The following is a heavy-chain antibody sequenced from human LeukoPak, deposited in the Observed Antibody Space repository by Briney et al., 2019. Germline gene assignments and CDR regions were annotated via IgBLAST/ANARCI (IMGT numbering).Heavy chain of an antibody. D-gene: IGHD3-10*01. CDR3: ARDFAREFTIDY. Sequence: GSLRLSCAASGFTFSNYNMNWVRQPPGKGLQWVSYISSSSNIIYYADSVKGRFTISRDNAKNSLFLQMNSLRAEDAAVYYCARDFAREFTIDYWGQGTLVTVSS. CDR1: GFTFSNYN. J-gene: IGHJ4*02. V-gene: IGHV3-48*01. CDR2: ISSSSNII.